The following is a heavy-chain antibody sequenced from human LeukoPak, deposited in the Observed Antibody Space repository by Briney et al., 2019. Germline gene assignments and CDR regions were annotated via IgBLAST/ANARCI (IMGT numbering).Heavy chain of an antibody. J-gene: IGHJ4*02. CDR3: RSISSGWNGVDN. CDR2: IIPIFGTA. Sequence: SVKVSCKASGGTFNSYSISWVRQAPGQGREWMGGIIPIFGTANYAQKFQGRVTITTDESTSTAYMELSSLRSEDTAVYYCRSISSGWNGVDNSGQGTLVTVSS. CDR1: GGTFNSYS. V-gene: IGHV1-69*05. D-gene: IGHD6-19*01.